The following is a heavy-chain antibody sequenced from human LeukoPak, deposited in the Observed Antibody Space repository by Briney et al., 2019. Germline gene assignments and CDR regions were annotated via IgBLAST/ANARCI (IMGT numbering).Heavy chain of an antibody. D-gene: IGHD1-26*01. Sequence: SETLSLTCTVSGGSISSSNYYWGWIRQPPGKGLEWIGEIYESGTTNYNPSLKSRATISGDKSASQFSLNLNSVTAADTAVYYCARHQMGANTFDYWGQGTLVTVSS. CDR1: GGSISSSNYY. CDR3: ARHQMGANTFDY. V-gene: IGHV4-39*07. J-gene: IGHJ4*02. CDR2: IYESGTT.